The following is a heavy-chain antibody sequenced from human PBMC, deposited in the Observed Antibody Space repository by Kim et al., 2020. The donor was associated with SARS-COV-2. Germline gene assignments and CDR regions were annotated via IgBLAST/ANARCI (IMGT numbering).Heavy chain of an antibody. J-gene: IGHJ4*02. V-gene: IGHV3-30*18. CDR2: ISSDGSHK. D-gene: IGHD4-17*01. CDR1: GFTFSPYG. Sequence: GGSLRLSCAASGFTFSPYGMHWVRQAPGKGLEWVAFISSDGSHKFYPDSVKGRFTISRDNSKNTLYLQMNSLRAEDTAVYYCAKPDYRDSFLDYWGQGTLVTVSS. CDR3: AKPDYRDSFLDY.